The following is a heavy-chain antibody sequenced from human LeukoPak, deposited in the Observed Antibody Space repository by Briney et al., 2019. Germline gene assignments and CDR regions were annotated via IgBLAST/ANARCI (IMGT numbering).Heavy chain of an antibody. D-gene: IGHD6-19*01. Sequence: SETLSLTCTVSGGSISSYYWSRMRQPPGKGLEWIGYIYYSGNTNYNPSLKSRVTISIDTSKNQFSLKLSSVTAADTAVYYCARVGNGCLDYWGQGTLVTVSS. CDR1: GGSISSYY. J-gene: IGHJ4*02. CDR2: IYYSGNT. CDR3: ARVGNGCLDY. V-gene: IGHV4-59*01.